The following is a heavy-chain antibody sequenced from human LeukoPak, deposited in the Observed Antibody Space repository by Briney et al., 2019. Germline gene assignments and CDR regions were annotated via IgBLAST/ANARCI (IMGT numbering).Heavy chain of an antibody. V-gene: IGHV4-30-4*02. Sequence: PSDTLTLTGTVSGGSISSGDDYWSRIRQPPGKGLEWIGYICYSGSTYYNPSLKSRVTISVDTSKNQLSLKLSSVTAADTAVYYCVRGYGSEPNWFAPWGQGTLVTVSS. CDR3: VRGYGSEPNWFAP. CDR2: ICYSGST. J-gene: IGHJ5*02. D-gene: IGHD3-10*01. CDR1: GGSISSGDDY.